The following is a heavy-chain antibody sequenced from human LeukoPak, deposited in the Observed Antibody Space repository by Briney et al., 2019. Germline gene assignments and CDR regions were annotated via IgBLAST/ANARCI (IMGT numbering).Heavy chain of an antibody. V-gene: IGHV1-18*01. Sequence: ASVKVSCKASGYTFTSYGISSVRQAPGQALDWMGSISAYNGNTNYAQKLQGRVTMTTDTSISTAYMELSRLRAEDTAVYYCAKDLGYSYGRNNFDYWGQGTLVTVSS. CDR2: ISAYNGNT. J-gene: IGHJ4*02. CDR3: AKDLGYSYGRNNFDY. D-gene: IGHD5-18*01. CDR1: GYTFTSYG.